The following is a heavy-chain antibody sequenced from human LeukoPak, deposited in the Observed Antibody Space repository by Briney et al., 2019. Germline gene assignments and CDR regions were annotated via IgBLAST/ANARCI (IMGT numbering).Heavy chain of an antibody. Sequence: GGSLRLSCAASGFTFSSYGMHWVRQAPGKGLEWVAVIWYDGSNKYYADSVKGRFTISRDNSKNTLYLQMNSLRAEDTAVYYCARDFKYSSPRDAFDIWGQGTMATVSS. V-gene: IGHV3-33*01. CDR1: GFTFSSYG. CDR2: IWYDGSNK. CDR3: ARDFKYSSPRDAFDI. D-gene: IGHD6-6*01. J-gene: IGHJ3*02.